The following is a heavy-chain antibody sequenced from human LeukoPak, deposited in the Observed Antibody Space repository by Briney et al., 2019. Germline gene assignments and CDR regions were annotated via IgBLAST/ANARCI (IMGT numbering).Heavy chain of an antibody. CDR1: GFAFSSYW. CDR3: ARGVWAYLF. CDR2: IKEDGSEK. J-gene: IGHJ4*02. V-gene: IGHV3-7*01. D-gene: IGHD2-21*01. Sequence: GGPLRLSCAASGFAFSSYWMNWVRQAPGKGLEWVANIKEDGSEKKYVDSVKGRFTISRDNAKNSLYLQMNSLRAEDTAVYYCARGVWAYLFWGQGTLVTVSS.